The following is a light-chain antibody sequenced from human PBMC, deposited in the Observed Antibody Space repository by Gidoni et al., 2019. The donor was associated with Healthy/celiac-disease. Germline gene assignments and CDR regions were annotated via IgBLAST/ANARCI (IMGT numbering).Light chain of an antibody. CDR3: QQRSNWPWT. CDR2: DAS. CDR1: QSVSSY. V-gene: IGKV3-11*01. Sequence: EIGLTQAPATLSLSPGERATLSCRASQSVSSYLAWYQPQPRQAPRLLIFDASNRATGIPARFSGSGSGTDFTLPISSLEPEDFAVYYCQQRSNWPWTFGPGTKVEIK. J-gene: IGKJ1*01.